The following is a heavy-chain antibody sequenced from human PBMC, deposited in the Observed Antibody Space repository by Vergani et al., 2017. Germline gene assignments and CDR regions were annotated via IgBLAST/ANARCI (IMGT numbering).Heavy chain of an antibody. J-gene: IGHJ3*02. V-gene: IGHV1-69*08. Sequence: QVQLVQSGAEVKKPGSSVKVSCKASGGTFSSYTISWVRQAPGQGLEWMGRIIPILGIANYAQKFQGRVTITADKSTSTAYMELNSLRAEDTAVYYCAKDYYDSSGYYFDAFDIWGQGTMVTVSS. CDR2: IIPILGIA. D-gene: IGHD3-22*01. CDR3: AKDYYDSSGYYFDAFDI. CDR1: GGTFSSYT.